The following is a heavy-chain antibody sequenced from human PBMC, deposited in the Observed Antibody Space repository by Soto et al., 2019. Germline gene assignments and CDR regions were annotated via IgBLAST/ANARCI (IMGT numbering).Heavy chain of an antibody. D-gene: IGHD6-13*01. V-gene: IGHV3-7*05. Sequence: VQLVESGGGLVQPGGSLRLSCAASGFTFSSYWMTWVRQAPGKGLQWVANIKQDGSEKDYVDSVKGRFTISRDNAQNSLYLQMNSLRAEDTAVYYCARVIPTTAAGTDYWGQGTLVTVSS. J-gene: IGHJ4*02. CDR2: IKQDGSEK. CDR3: ARVIPTTAAGTDY. CDR1: GFTFSSYW.